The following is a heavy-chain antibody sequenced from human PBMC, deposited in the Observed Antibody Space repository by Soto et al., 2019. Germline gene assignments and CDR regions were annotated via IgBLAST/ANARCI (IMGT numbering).Heavy chain of an antibody. D-gene: IGHD3-3*01. Sequence: EVQLVESGGGLVQPGGSLRLSCAASGFTFSSYWMSWVRQAPGKGLEWVANIKQDGSEKYYVDSVKGRFTISRDNAKNSLYMQMNSLRADDTAVYYCARVESSTICGVVIMYYFAYWGKGTLVTVSS. CDR1: GFTFSSYW. CDR3: ARVESSTICGVVIMYYFAY. V-gene: IGHV3-7*01. J-gene: IGHJ4*02. CDR2: IKQDGSEK.